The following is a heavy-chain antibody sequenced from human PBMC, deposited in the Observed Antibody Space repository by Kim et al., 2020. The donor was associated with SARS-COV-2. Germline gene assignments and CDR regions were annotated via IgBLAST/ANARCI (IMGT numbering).Heavy chain of an antibody. CDR1: GGSISSSNW. CDR2: IYHSGST. CDR3: ARGIGEGWQLVDHSPYGMDV. Sequence: SETLSLTCAVSGGSISSSNWWSWVRQPPGKGLEWIGEIYHSGSTNYNPSLKSRVTISVDKSKNQFSLKLSSVTAADTAVYYCARGIGEGWQLVDHSPYGMDVWGQGTTVTVSS. J-gene: IGHJ6*02. D-gene: IGHD6-6*01. V-gene: IGHV4-4*02.